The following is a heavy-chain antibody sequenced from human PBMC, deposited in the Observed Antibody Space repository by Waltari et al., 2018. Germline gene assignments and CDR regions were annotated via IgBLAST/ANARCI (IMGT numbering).Heavy chain of an antibody. CDR2: ISQSGDRT. Sequence: DGQLLESGGSLVQPGGSLRLYCKASGLTFAGYAMSWVRQAPGKGLEWVSIISQSGDRTDYGDAVRGRFNISRDNSQNMLYLEMNSLRVDDTAVYYCASTFFHWGQGTLVTVFS. CDR1: GLTFAGYA. V-gene: IGHV3-23*01. CDR3: ASTFFH. J-gene: IGHJ1*01. D-gene: IGHD3-3*01.